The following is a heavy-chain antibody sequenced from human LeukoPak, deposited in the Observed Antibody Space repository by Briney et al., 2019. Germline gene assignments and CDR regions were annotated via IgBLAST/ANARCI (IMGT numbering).Heavy chain of an antibody. J-gene: IGHJ4*02. CDR2: ISYDGSNK. V-gene: IGHV3-30-3*01. Sequence: PGRSLRLSCAASGFTFSSYAMHWVRQAPGKGLEWVAVISYDGSNKYYADSVKGRFTISRDNSKNTLYLQMNSLRAEDTAVYYCAKELSSWQLTPGDYWGQGTLVTVSS. CDR3: AKELSSWQLTPGDY. CDR1: GFTFSSYA. D-gene: IGHD6-13*01.